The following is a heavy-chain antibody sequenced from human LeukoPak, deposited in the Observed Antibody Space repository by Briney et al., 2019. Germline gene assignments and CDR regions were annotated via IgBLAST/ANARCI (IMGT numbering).Heavy chain of an antibody. Sequence: GGTLRLSCAASGFTFSTYGFSWVRQAPGKGLDWVSYISGSGSATYYADSVKGRFTISRDYGKKSLYLQMNSLSAEDTAVYYCARVVWFGEFPTRPYWYFDLWGRGTLVTVSS. D-gene: IGHD3-10*01. CDR1: GFTFSTYG. V-gene: IGHV3-48*04. CDR3: ARVVWFGEFPTRPYWYFDL. CDR2: ISGSGSAT. J-gene: IGHJ2*01.